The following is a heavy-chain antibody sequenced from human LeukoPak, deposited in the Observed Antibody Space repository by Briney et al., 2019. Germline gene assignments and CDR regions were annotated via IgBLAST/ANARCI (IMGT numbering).Heavy chain of an antibody. CDR2: INHSGST. D-gene: IGHD2-15*01. Sequence: SETLSLTCAVYGGSFSGYYWSWIRQPPGKGLEWIGEINHSGSTNYNPSLKSRVTISVDTSKNQFSLKLSSVTAADTAVYYCARLGGKPVYWFDPWGQGTLVTVSS. CDR1: GGSFSGYY. V-gene: IGHV4-34*01. CDR3: ARLGGKPVYWFDP. J-gene: IGHJ5*02.